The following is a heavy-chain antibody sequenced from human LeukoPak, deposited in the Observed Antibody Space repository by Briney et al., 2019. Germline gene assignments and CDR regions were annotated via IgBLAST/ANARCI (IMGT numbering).Heavy chain of an antibody. CDR1: GYTFTGYY. V-gene: IGHV1-2*02. CDR3: ARLTQELYVWGRVYYFDY. CDR2: INPNSGGT. Sequence: GASVKVSCKASGYTFTGYYMHWVRQAPGQGLEWMGWINPNSGGTNYAQKFQGRVTMTRDTPTSTAYMELSRLRSDDTAVYYCARLTQELYVWGRVYYFDYWGQGTLVTVSS. J-gene: IGHJ4*02. D-gene: IGHD3-16*01.